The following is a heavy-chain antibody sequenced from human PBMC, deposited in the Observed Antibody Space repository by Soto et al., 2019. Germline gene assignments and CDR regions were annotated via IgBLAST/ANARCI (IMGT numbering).Heavy chain of an antibody. D-gene: IGHD3-16*01. V-gene: IGHV1-18*01. CDR2: IRPYSGNT. J-gene: IGHJ6*02. CDR3: AMVDNYVTPTPQDV. Sequence: QVQLVQSGDEVRKPGSSVKVSCKASGDIFVNYGIAWVRQAPGQGLEWMGWIRPYSGNTHYASKVQGRLTMTTDTSTSTAYMDLGSLTSDDTAVDYWAMVDNYVTPTPQDVWGQGTTVTVSS. CDR1: GDIFVNYG.